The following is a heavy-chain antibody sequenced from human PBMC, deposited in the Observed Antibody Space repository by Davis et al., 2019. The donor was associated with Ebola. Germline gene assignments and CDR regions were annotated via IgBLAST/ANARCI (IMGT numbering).Heavy chain of an antibody. V-gene: IGHV1-69*10. CDR1: GGTFNTYG. J-gene: IGHJ4*02. Sequence: SVKVSCKASGGTFNTYGIHWVRQAPGQGLEWIGGLIPILGIVKYAQNFQGRLRVTADTSTTTAYMELTSLGSDDTAVYFCARAAMVNTYYFDFWGQGTLVTVSS. CDR2: LIPILGIV. D-gene: IGHD5-18*01. CDR3: ARAAMVNTYYFDF.